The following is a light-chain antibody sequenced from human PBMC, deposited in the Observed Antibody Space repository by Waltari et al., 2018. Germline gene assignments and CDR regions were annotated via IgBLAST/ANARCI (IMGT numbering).Light chain of an antibody. CDR3: ASWDDSLNGHWV. CDR1: ASNIGGNL. Sequence: QSVLTQPPSASGTPGQRVTISCSGSASNIGGNLVNWYQQLPGKAPKLLIYRAVQRPSGVPDGFSGSKTGTSASLAIIGLQSDDEADYFCASWDDSLNGHWVFGGGTKVTVL. CDR2: RAV. J-gene: IGLJ3*02. V-gene: IGLV1-44*01.